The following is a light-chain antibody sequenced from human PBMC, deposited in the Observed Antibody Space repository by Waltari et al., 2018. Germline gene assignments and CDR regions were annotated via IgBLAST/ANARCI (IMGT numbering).Light chain of an antibody. CDR2: GAS. CDR1: QSVGTN. Sequence: DIVMTQSPATLSVSPGERATLSCRASQSVGTNVAWYQQRPGQAPRLLLDGASCRATGIPARFSGSGSGTDFTLTINSLQPEDFALYYCQQYHNWPPWAFGQGTKVEIK. J-gene: IGKJ1*01. V-gene: IGKV3-15*01. CDR3: QQYHNWPPWA.